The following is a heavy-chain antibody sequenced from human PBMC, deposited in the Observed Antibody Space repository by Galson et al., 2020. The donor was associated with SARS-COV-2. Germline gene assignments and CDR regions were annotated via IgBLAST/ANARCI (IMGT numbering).Heavy chain of an antibody. D-gene: IGHD3-10*01. CDR3: AKDWGITIMRGGPVDAFDI. CDR2: ISGSGART. V-gene: IGHV3-23*01. Sequence: SLKISCAASGFTFSSYAMSRVRPAPGKGLEWVAAISGSGARTYHAHPGQGPFTISRDNSKNALYLQMNSLIAEDTAVYCCAKDWGITIMRGGPVDAFDIWGQGTMVTVSS. CDR1: GFTFSSYA. J-gene: IGHJ3*02.